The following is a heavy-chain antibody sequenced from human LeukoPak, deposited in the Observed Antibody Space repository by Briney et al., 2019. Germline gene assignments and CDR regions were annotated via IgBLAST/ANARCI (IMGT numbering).Heavy chain of an antibody. D-gene: IGHD6-6*01. V-gene: IGHV4-59*01. Sequence: SETLSLTCTVSGGSISSYYRSWIRQTPGKGLEWIGYIYYSGSTNYNPSLKSRVTISLDTSKNQFSLKLSSVTAADTAVYYCARVVQLTPPPSYYYYYYMDVWGKGTTVTVSS. CDR2: IYYSGST. CDR3: ARVVQLTPPPSYYYYYYMDV. CDR1: GGSISSYY. J-gene: IGHJ6*03.